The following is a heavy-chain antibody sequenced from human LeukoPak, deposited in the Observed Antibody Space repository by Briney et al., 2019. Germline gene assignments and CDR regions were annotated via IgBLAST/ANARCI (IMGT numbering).Heavy chain of an antibody. J-gene: IGHJ4*02. CDR2: IKQDGSEK. Sequence: AGGSLRLSCAASGFTFSSYWMSWVRQVPGKGLEWVANIKQDGSEKYYVDSVKGRFTISRDNAKNSLYLQMNSLRAEDTAVYYCARSGGRVWGNYLYSYFDYWGQGTLVTVSS. CDR1: GFTFSSYW. CDR3: ARSGGRVWGNYLYSYFDY. V-gene: IGHV3-7*01. D-gene: IGHD3-16*02.